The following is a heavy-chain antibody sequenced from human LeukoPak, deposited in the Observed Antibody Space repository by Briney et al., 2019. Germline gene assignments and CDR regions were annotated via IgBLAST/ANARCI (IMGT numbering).Heavy chain of an antibody. CDR2: IGTDGGGT. CDR3: VKAIPAAWGAFDI. V-gene: IGHV3-64D*09. J-gene: IGHJ3*02. CDR1: GFTFSNYA. D-gene: IGHD6-25*01. Sequence: GGALRLSCSASGFTFSNYAIHWVRQAPGKGLEYVSAIGTDGGGTYYADSVKGRFTISRDNSKNTLYLQMSSLRAEDTAVYYCVKAIPAAWGAFDIWGQGTMVIVSS.